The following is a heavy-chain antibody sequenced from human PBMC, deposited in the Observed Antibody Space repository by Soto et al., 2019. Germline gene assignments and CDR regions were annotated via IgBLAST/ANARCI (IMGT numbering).Heavy chain of an antibody. CDR3: AKVDSNHYYGMDV. Sequence: GGSLRLSCAASGFTLSSYGMDWVRQTPGKGLEWVAVISYDGSSKYYADSVKGRFTISRDKSKNTLYLQMNSLRAEDTAVYYCAKVDSNHYYGMDVWGQGTTVTVSS. J-gene: IGHJ6*02. CDR2: ISYDGSSK. D-gene: IGHD4-4*01. CDR1: GFTLSSYG. V-gene: IGHV3-30*18.